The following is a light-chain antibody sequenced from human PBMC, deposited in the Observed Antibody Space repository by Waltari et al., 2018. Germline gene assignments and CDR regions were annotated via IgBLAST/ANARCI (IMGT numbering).Light chain of an antibody. CDR3: QKYGTLPAT. J-gene: IGKJ1*01. CDR2: DAS. V-gene: IGKV3-20*01. Sequence: EIVLTQSPGTLSLSPGERANLSCRASQSVSRTLAWYQQKPGQAPRLLIYDASTRATGSPDRFSGSGFGTDVSLTISRLEAEDFAVYYCQKYGTLPATFGQGTTVEIK. CDR1: QSVSRT.